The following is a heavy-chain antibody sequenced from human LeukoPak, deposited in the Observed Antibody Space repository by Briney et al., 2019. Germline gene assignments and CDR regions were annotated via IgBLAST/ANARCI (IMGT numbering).Heavy chain of an antibody. CDR1: GFTVSSNY. CDR2: IYSGGST. J-gene: IGHJ6*03. CDR3: ASGSGSYRTPYYYMDV. Sequence: PGGSLRLSCAASGFTVSSNYMSWVRQAPGKGLEWVSVIYSGGSTYYPDSVKARFTISRDNSKNTLYLQMNSLRAEDTAVYYRASGSGSYRTPYYYMDVWGTGTTVTVSS. D-gene: IGHD3-10*01. V-gene: IGHV3-53*01.